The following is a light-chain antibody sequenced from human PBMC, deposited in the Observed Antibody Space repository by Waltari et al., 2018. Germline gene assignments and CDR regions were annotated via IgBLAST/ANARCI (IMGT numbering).Light chain of an antibody. J-gene: IGKJ2*01. CDR3: QQSYSTPRYT. V-gene: IGKV1-39*01. CDR2: AAS. CDR1: QSISSY. Sequence: DIQMTHSPSSLSASVGDRITITCRASQSISSYINWYQQKPGKAPKLLIYAASSLQSGVPSRFSGSGSGTDFTLTISSLQPEDFATYYCQQSYSTPRYTFGQGTKLEIK.